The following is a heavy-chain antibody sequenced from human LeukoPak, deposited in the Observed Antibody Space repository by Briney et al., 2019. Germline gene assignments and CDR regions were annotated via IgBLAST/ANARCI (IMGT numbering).Heavy chain of an antibody. J-gene: IGHJ4*02. V-gene: IGHV4-4*02. D-gene: IGHD3-9*01. CDR1: GVSISSSEW. CDR2: IHRDGRT. Sequence: PSEALSLTCAVSGVSISSSEWWIWVRQPPGQGLEWIGEIHRDGRTRYNPSLKSRVTMSMDYSKNQFSLSVTSVTAADTAIYYCGKTDIYFNPIDYWGPGSLVTVSS. CDR3: GKTDIYFNPIDY.